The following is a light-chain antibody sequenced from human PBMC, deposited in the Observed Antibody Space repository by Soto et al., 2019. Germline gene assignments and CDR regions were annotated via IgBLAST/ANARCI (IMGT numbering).Light chain of an antibody. V-gene: IGLV2-14*03. CDR1: SSDVGGYNS. CDR2: DVG. CDR3: SSYTSSRTNV. Sequence: QSVLTQPASVSGSPGQSITISCTGTSSDVGGYNSVSWYQHHPGKAPKLILYDVGEQPPGVSYRFSGSKSGNTASLTISGLQAADEADYFCSSYTSSRTNVFGSGTKLTVL. J-gene: IGLJ1*01.